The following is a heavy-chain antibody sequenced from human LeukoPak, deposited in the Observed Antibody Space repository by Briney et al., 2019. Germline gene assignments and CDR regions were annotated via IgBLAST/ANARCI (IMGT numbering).Heavy chain of an antibody. CDR1: GGSISSSSYY. D-gene: IGHD3-3*01. Sequence: SETLSLTCTVSGGSISSSSYYWGWIRQPPGKGLEWIGSIYYSGSTYYNPSLKSRVIISVDTSKNQFSLKLSSVTAADTAVYYCATRFLAPTYYFDYWGQGTLVSVSS. CDR3: ATRFLAPTYYFDY. V-gene: IGHV4-39*01. CDR2: IYYSGST. J-gene: IGHJ4*02.